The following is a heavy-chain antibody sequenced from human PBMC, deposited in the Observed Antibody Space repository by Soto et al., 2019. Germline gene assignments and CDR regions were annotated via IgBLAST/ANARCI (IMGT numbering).Heavy chain of an antibody. J-gene: IGHJ3*02. CDR2: ISGSGGST. D-gene: IGHD2-15*01. Sequence: PGGSLRLSCAASGFTFSSYAMSWVRQAPGKGLEWVSAISGSGGSTYYADSVKGRFTISRDNSKNTLYLQMNSLRAEDTAVYYCAKDLRDIVVVVAARGDAFDIWGQGTMVTVSS. V-gene: IGHV3-23*01. CDR1: GFTFSSYA. CDR3: AKDLRDIVVVVAARGDAFDI.